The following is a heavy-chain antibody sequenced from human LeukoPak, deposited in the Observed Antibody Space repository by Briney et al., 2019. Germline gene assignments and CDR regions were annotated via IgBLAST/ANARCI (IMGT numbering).Heavy chain of an antibody. Sequence: GRSLRLSCAASGFTFSSYGMHWVRQAPGKGLEWVAVISYDGSNKYYADSVKGRFTISRDNSKNTLYLQMNSLRAEDTAVYYCAKDLSPWGKLVVVAANFDYWGKGTLVTVSS. D-gene: IGHD2-15*01. CDR1: GFTFSSYG. V-gene: IGHV3-30*18. CDR2: ISYDGSNK. CDR3: AKDLSPWGKLVVVAANFDY. J-gene: IGHJ4*02.